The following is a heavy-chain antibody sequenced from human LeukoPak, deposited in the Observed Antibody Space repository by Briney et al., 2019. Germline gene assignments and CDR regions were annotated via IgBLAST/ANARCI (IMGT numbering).Heavy chain of an antibody. Sequence: PGESLRLSCAASGFTFSRYSMNWVRQAPGKGLEWVSSISTSSIYIYYSDSVKGRFTISRDNSKNTLYLQMNSLRAEDTAVYYCAKWAVTNYYYYMDVWGKGTTVTVSS. CDR1: GFTFSRYS. D-gene: IGHD4-11*01. V-gene: IGHV3-21*01. CDR2: ISTSSIYI. J-gene: IGHJ6*03. CDR3: AKWAVTNYYYYMDV.